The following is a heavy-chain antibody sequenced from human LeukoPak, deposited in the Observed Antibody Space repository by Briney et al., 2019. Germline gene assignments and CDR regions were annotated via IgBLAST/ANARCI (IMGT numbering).Heavy chain of an antibody. CDR3: AKGDSSGWYQNWFDP. CDR2: ISWNSGSI. Sequence: GGSLRLSCAASGFTFDDYAMHWVRQAPGKGLEWVSGISWNSGSIVYADSVKGRFTISRDNAKNSLYLQMNSLRAEDMALYYCAKGDSSGWYQNWFDPWGQGTLVTVSS. V-gene: IGHV3-9*03. J-gene: IGHJ5*02. CDR1: GFTFDDYA. D-gene: IGHD6-19*01.